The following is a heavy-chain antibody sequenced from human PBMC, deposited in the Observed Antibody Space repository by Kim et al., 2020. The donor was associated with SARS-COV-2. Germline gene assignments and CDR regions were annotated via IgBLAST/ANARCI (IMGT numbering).Heavy chain of an antibody. CDR3: AGTWGYDSSGYYYFDY. J-gene: IGHJ4*02. Sequence: SETLSLTCAVYGGSFSGYYWSWIRQPPGKGLEWIGEINHSGSTNYNPSLKSRVTISVDTSKNQFSLKLSSVTAADTAVYYCAGTWGYDSSGYYYFDYWGQGTLVTVSS. D-gene: IGHD3-22*01. CDR2: INHSGST. V-gene: IGHV4-34*01. CDR1: GGSFSGYY.